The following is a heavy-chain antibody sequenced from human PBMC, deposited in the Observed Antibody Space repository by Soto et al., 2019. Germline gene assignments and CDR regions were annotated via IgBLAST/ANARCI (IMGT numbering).Heavy chain of an antibody. CDR1: GGSISSGGYY. CDR2: IYYSGST. Sequence: KTSETLSLTCTVSGGSISSGGYYWSWIRQHPGKGLEWIGYIYYSGSTYYNPSLKSRVTISVDTSKNQFSLKLSSVTAADTAVYYCARDIAAAGSNWFDPWGQGTLVTVSS. CDR3: ARDIAAAGSNWFDP. D-gene: IGHD6-13*01. V-gene: IGHV4-31*03. J-gene: IGHJ5*02.